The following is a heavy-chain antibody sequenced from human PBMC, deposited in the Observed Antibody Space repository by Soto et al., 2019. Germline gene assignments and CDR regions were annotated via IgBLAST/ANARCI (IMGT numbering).Heavy chain of an antibody. D-gene: IGHD3-9*01. CDR1: GFTFSSYG. Sequence: VGSLRLSCAASGFTFSSYGMHWVRQAPGKGLEWVAVISYDESNKYYADSVKGRFTISRDNSKNTLYLQMNSLRAEDTAVYYCAKSYDILTGYSSTLGAFDIWGQGTMVTVSS. V-gene: IGHV3-30*18. CDR2: ISYDESNK. J-gene: IGHJ3*02. CDR3: AKSYDILTGYSSTLGAFDI.